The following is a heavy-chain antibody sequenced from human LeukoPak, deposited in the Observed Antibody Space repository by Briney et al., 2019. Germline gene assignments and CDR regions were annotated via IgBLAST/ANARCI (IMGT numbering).Heavy chain of an antibody. CDR3: ARATSGYRLPDDY. CDR1: GGTFSSYA. J-gene: IGHJ4*02. CDR2: IIPIFGTA. D-gene: IGHD3-22*01. V-gene: IGHV1-69*05. Sequence: GASVKLSCKAYGGTFSSYAISWVRQAPGHGLEWMGRIIPIFGTANYAQKFQGRVTITTDESTSTAYMELSSLRSEDTAVYYCARATSGYRLPDDYWGQGTLVTVSS.